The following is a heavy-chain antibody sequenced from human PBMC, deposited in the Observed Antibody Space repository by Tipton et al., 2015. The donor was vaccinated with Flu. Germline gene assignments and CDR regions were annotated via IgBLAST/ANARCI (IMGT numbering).Heavy chain of an antibody. CDR1: GFTFSNFY. Sequence: QSGAEVKKPGASVKLSCKASGFTFSNFYMHWVRQAPGQGLEWMGMVSPTGDTTRYSKTFLGRVSMTRDTSTSSAYMELRSLRTDDTAVYYCARGEFPARTIDAFDIWGQGTMVTVSS. D-gene: IGHD3-10*01. V-gene: IGHV1-46*01. CDR3: ARGEFPARTIDAFDI. CDR2: VSPTGDTT. J-gene: IGHJ3*02.